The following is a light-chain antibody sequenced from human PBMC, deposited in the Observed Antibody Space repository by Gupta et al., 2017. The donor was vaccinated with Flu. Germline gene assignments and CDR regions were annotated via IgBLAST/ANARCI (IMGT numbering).Light chain of an antibody. V-gene: IGKV1-39*01. CDR1: QNINYY. Sequence: DIQMTQSPSSLSASVGDRVTITCRAAQNINYYVNWYRHRPGKAPELLIYSASTLQSAVPSRFSGSGSWTEFTLTISSLQPEDFATYYCQQRDSLPWTFGQGTKVEI. CDR3: QQRDSLPWT. CDR2: SAS. J-gene: IGKJ1*01.